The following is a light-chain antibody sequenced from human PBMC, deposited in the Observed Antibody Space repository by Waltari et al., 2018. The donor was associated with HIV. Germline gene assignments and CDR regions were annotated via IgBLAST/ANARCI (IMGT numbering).Light chain of an antibody. CDR3: QQTYSPPQYT. V-gene: IGKV1-39*01. CDR1: QPIGTY. CDR2: AAT. Sequence: DIQITQFPSSLSTSVGDRVVITCRTSQPIGTYLNWDQQIPGRGPKLLIYAATTLQSGVPSRFSASGSGTSFTLTISRLQPEDFATYYCQQTYSPPQYTFGQGTKLEI. J-gene: IGKJ2*01.